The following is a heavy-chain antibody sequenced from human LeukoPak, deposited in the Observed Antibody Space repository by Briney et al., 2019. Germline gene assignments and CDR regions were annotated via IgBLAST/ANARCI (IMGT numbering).Heavy chain of an antibody. V-gene: IGHV3-43*01. D-gene: IGHD1-26*01. CDR2: ISWDGGST. Sequence: GGSLRLSCAASGFTFDDYTMHWVRQAPGKGLEWVSLISWDGGSTYYADSVKGRFTTSRDNSKNSLYLQMNSLRTEDTALYYCAKVGATDYYYYYMDVWGKGTTVTVSS. J-gene: IGHJ6*03. CDR3: AKVGATDYYYYYMDV. CDR1: GFTFDDYT.